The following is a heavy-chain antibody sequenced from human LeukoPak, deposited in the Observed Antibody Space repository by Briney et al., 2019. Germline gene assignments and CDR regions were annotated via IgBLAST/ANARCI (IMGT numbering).Heavy chain of an antibody. Sequence: SETLSLTCTVSGVSISSYYWSWIRQPPGKGLEWIGYIYYSGSTNYNPSLKSRVTISVDTSKNQFSLKLSSVTAADTAVYYCARAAAGGFDNYWGQGTLVTVSS. J-gene: IGHJ4*02. V-gene: IGHV4-59*01. CDR2: IYYSGST. CDR1: GVSISSYY. CDR3: ARAAAGGFDNY. D-gene: IGHD6-13*01.